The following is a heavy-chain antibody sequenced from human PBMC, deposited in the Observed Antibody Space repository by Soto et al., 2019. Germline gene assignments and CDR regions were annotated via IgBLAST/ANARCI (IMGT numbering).Heavy chain of an antibody. V-gene: IGHV1-69*02. CDR1: GGTFSSYT. CDR2: IIPMTYVA. D-gene: IGHD2-15*01. CDR3: ERGRGRRPLGYCRGGSCYSDDWFDL. Sequence: QVQLVHSGAEVNKPGSSVKVSCKASGGTFSSYTITWVRQAPGPGLEWMGRIIPMTYVAKHAKRFQGRVTITADNSTHTAYMERSSLRAEATALYYCERGRGRRPLGYCRGGSCYSDDWFDLWGQGTMVTVSS. J-gene: IGHJ5*02.